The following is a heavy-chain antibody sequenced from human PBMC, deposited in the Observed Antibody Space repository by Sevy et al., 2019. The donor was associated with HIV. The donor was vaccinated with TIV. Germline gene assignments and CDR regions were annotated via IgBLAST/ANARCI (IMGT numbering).Heavy chain of an antibody. CDR2: MNPNSGNT. Sequence: ASVKVSCKASGYTFTSYDINWVRQATGQGLEWMGWMNPNSGNTGYAQKFQGRVTITRNTSIRTAYMERSSLRYEVTAVYDCARGVYGSGCYYRKRGESYYYYMDDWGKGTTVTVSS. CDR1: GYTFTSYD. V-gene: IGHV1-8*03. CDR3: ARGVYGSGCYYRKRGESYYYYMDD. J-gene: IGHJ6*03. D-gene: IGHD3-10*01.